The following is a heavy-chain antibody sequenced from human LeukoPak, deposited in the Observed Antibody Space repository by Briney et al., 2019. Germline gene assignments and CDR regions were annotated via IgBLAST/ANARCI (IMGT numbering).Heavy chain of an antibody. V-gene: IGHV1-2*02. D-gene: IGHD2-21*02. J-gene: IGHJ3*02. Sequence: ASVKVSCKASGYTFTGYYMHWVRQAPGQGLEWMGWINPNSGGTNYAQKFQGRVTMTRDTSISTAYMGLSRLRSDDTAVYYCARDQAYCGGDCSGVNAFDIWGQGTMVTVSS. CDR3: ARDQAYCGGDCSGVNAFDI. CDR2: INPNSGGT. CDR1: GYTFTGYY.